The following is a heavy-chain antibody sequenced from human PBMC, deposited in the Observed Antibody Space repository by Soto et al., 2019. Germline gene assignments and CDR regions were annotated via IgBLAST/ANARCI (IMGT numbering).Heavy chain of an antibody. CDR1: GYTFTSYY. CDR3: FRGVVVPTAILTEAPQYNWFDS. V-gene: IGHV1-46*01. D-gene: IGHD2-2*01. J-gene: IGHJ5*01. CDR2: INPIGGST. Sequence: ASVKVSCKASGYTFTSYYMHWVRQAPGQGLEWMGIINPIGGSTNYAQKFQGRVTMTRDTSTTTVYMELSSLRSEDTAVYYCFRGVVVPTAILTEAPQYNWFDSWGQGTLVTVSS.